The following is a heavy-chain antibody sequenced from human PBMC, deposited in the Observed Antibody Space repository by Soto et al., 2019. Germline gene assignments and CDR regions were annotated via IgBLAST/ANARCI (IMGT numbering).Heavy chain of an antibody. CDR1: GYSFTSYW. V-gene: IGHV5-51*01. CDR2: SYPGDSDT. Sequence: PGQSLNLSCKGSGYSFTSYWIGWVRQRPGKGREWMGISYPGDSDTRYSPSFQGQVTISADKSISTAYLQWSSLKASDTAMYYCARFGDSSSYAWFDPWGQGTLVTVSS. D-gene: IGHD6-6*01. CDR3: ARFGDSSSYAWFDP. J-gene: IGHJ5*02.